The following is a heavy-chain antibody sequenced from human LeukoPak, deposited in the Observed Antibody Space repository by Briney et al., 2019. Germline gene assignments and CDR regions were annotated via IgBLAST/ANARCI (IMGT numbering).Heavy chain of an antibody. J-gene: IGHJ4*02. Sequence: ASVKVSCKASGYTFTSYDINWVRQATGQGLEWMGWTNPNSGNTGYAQKFQGRVTMTRNTSMSTAYMELSSLRSEDTAVYYCARAGSSGYYRDFDYWGQGTLVTVSS. CDR2: TNPNSGNT. D-gene: IGHD3-22*01. CDR3: ARAGSSGYYRDFDY. V-gene: IGHV1-8*01. CDR1: GYTFTSYD.